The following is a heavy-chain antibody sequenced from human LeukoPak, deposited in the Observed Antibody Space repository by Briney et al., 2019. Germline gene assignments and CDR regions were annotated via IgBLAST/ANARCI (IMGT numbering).Heavy chain of an antibody. CDR2: ISGSGGST. Sequence: GGSLRLSCAASGFTFSSYAMSWVRQAPGKGLEWVSAISGSGGSTYYADSVKGRFTISRDNSKNTLYLQMNSLRVEDTAVYYCAKPIASRRAFDIWGQGTMVTVSP. CDR1: GFTFSSYA. J-gene: IGHJ3*02. V-gene: IGHV3-23*01. CDR3: AKPIASRRAFDI. D-gene: IGHD1-26*01.